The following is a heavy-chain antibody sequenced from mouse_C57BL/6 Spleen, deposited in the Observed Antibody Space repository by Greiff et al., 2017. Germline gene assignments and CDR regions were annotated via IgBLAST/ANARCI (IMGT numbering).Heavy chain of an antibody. D-gene: IGHD3-3*01. J-gene: IGHJ1*03. CDR1: GFTFSDYY. Sequence: EVQRVESEGGLVQPGSSMKLSCTASGFTFSDYYMAWVRQVPEKGLEWVANINYDGSSTYYLDSLKSRFIISRDNAKNILYLQMSSLKSEDTATYYCARDGGDGKYFDVWGTGTTVTVSS. CDR3: ARDGGDGKYFDV. CDR2: INYDGSST. V-gene: IGHV5-16*01.